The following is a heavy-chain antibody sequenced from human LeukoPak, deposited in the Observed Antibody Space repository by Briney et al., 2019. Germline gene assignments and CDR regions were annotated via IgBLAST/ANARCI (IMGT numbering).Heavy chain of an antibody. CDR3: ARASEVIVPVAIGGYYMDV. V-gene: IGHV4-61*02. J-gene: IGHJ6*03. CDR2: IYTSGST. CDR1: GGSISSSSYY. D-gene: IGHD2-2*01. Sequence: SETLSLTCTVSGGSISSSSYYWTWIRQPAGKGLEWIGRIYTSGSTNYNPSLKSRVTMSVDTSKNQFSLKLSSVTAADTAVYYCARASEVIVPVAIGGYYMDVWGKGTTVTVSS.